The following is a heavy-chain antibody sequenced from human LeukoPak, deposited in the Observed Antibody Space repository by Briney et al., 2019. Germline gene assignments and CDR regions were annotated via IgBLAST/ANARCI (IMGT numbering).Heavy chain of an antibody. CDR1: GGSFSGYY. D-gene: IGHD3-22*01. J-gene: IGHJ4*02. CDR2: INHSGST. V-gene: IGHV4-34*01. Sequence: SETLSLTCAVYGGSFSGYYWSWIRQPPGKGLEWIGEINHSGSTNYNPSLKSRVTISVDTSKSQFSLKLSSVTAADTAVYYCARGGGYYDSSGYRARDTTVELDYWGQGTLVTVSS. CDR3: ARGGGYYDSSGYRARDTTVELDY.